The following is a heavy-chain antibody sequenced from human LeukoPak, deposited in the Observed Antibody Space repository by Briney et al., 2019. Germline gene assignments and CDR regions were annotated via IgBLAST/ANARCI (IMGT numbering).Heavy chain of an antibody. CDR2: IYHSGST. V-gene: IGHV4-4*02. CDR1: GGSISSSNW. J-gene: IGHJ3*02. CDR3: ARDLGRWPHATFDI. Sequence: SETLSLTCAVSGGSISSSNWWSWVRQPPGKGLEWIGEIYHSGSTYYNPSLKNRVTISVDTSKNQFSLELSSVTAADTAVFYCARDLGRWPHATFDIWGQGTMVTVSS. D-gene: IGHD5-24*01.